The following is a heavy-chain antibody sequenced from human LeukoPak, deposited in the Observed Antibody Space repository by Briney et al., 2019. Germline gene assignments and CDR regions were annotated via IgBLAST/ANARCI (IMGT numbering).Heavy chain of an antibody. Sequence: ASVKVSCKASGYTFTGYYMHWVRQAPGQGLEWMGWTNPNSGGTNYAQKFQGRVTVTRDTSISTAYMELSRLRSDDTAVYYCARSGSYYRMFDYWGQGTLVTVSS. J-gene: IGHJ4*02. CDR1: GYTFTGYY. V-gene: IGHV1-2*02. D-gene: IGHD1-26*01. CDR3: ARSGSYYRMFDY. CDR2: TNPNSGGT.